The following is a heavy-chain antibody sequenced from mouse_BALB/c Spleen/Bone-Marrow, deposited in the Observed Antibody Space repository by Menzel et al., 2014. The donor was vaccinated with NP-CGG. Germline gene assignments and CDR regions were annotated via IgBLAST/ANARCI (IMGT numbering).Heavy chain of an antibody. Sequence: QVQLQQPGAELVKPGASVKLSCMASGFTFTSYWIHWVKRRPGQGPEWIGEINPSNGRTNYNEKFKSKATLTEDKSSSTAYMQLSSLTSEDSAVYYCARDGNYRYAMDYWGQGTSVTVSS. CDR3: ARDGNYRYAMDY. J-gene: IGHJ4*01. D-gene: IGHD2-1*01. V-gene: IGHV1S81*02. CDR2: INPSNGRT. CDR1: GFTFTSYW.